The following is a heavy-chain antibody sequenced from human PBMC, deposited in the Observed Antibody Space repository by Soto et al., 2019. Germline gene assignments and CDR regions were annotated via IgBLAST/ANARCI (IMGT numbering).Heavy chain of an antibody. CDR1: GGSISGYY. D-gene: IGHD4-17*01. V-gene: IGHV4-59*01. Sequence: QVQLQESGPGLVKSSETLSLTCTVSGGSISGYYWSWIRQPPGKGLEWIGYIFYSGNTNYNPSLKSRVTISVDTSKNQFYLKLRSVTAADTAVYYCARDSGYGDPFDYWGQGTLVTVSS. CDR3: ARDSGYGDPFDY. J-gene: IGHJ4*02. CDR2: IFYSGNT.